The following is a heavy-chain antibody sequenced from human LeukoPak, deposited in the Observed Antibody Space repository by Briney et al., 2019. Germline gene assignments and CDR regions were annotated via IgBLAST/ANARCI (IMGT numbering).Heavy chain of an antibody. V-gene: IGHV1-69-2*01. CDR3: ATNLLGLRRYYDSSGYYSPDY. CDR1: GYTFTDYY. CDR2: VDPEDGET. Sequence: GATVKISCKVSGYTFTDYYMHWVQQAPGKGLEWRVLVDPEDGETIYAEKFQGRVTITADTSTDKAYMELSSLRSEDTAVYYCATNLLGLRRYYDSSGYYSPDYWGQGTLVTVSS. D-gene: IGHD3-22*01. J-gene: IGHJ4*02.